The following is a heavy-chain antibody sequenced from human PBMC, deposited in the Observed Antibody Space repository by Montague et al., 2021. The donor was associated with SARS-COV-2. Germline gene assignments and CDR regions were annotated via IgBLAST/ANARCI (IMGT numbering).Heavy chain of an antibody. V-gene: IGHV3-30-3*01. CDR2: ISYDGSNK. Sequence: SLRLSCAASGFTFSSYAMHWVRQAPGKGLEWVSVISYDGSNKYYADSVRGRFTISRDNSKNTLYLQMNSLRAEDTAVYYCASERGDGGFDIWGQGTMVTVSS. J-gene: IGHJ3*02. CDR3: ASERGDGGFDI. CDR1: GFTFSSYA. D-gene: IGHD3-16*01.